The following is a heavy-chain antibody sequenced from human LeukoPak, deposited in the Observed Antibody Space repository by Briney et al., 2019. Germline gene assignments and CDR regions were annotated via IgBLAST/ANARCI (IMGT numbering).Heavy chain of an antibody. J-gene: IGHJ3*02. V-gene: IGHV3-21*01. D-gene: IGHD3-22*01. CDR2: ISSSSYI. Sequence: PGGSLRLSCAASGFTFSSYSMNWVRQAPGKGLEWVSSISSSSYIYYADSVKGRFTISRDNAKNSLYLQMNSLRAEDTAVYYCARDLNRIVVVTVTPNAFDIWGQGTMVTVSS. CDR3: ARDLNRIVVVTVTPNAFDI. CDR1: GFTFSSYS.